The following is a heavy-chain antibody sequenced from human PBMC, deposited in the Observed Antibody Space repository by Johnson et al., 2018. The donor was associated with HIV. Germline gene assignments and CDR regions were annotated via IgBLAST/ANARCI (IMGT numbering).Heavy chain of an antibody. D-gene: IGHD3-22*01. V-gene: IGHV3-30*03. J-gene: IGHJ3*02. CDR3: ARDQKYETMIVVVWWAFDI. CDR1: GSTFCSHG. Sequence: QVQLVESGGGVVQPRGSLLPSCAASGSTFCSHGFHWFRHAPGQGLGWVAFISSDRSQKYSPDSVKGRFALSTYNSKHTLYLQMNSLRAEDTAVYYSARDQKYETMIVVVWWAFDIWGQGTMVTVSS. CDR2: ISSDRSQK.